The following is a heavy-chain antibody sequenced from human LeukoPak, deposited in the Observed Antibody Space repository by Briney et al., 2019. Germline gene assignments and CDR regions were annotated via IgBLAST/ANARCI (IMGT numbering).Heavy chain of an antibody. J-gene: IGHJ4*02. V-gene: IGHV1-69*13. CDR2: IIPISGTA. D-gene: IGHD6-19*01. Sequence: ASVKVSCKASGGTFSSYAISWVRQAPGQGLEWMGGIIPISGTANYAQKFQGRVTITADESTSTAYMELSSLRSEDTAVYYCAREVAGRLYFDYWGQGTLVTVSS. CDR1: GGTFSSYA. CDR3: AREVAGRLYFDY.